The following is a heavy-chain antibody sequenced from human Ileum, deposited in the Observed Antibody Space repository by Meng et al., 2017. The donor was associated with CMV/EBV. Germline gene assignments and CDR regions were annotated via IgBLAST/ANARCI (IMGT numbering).Heavy chain of an antibody. D-gene: IGHD6-19*01. Sequence: QVPLQVPGPGLVKPSQTLSLTCTVSGGSLGGGYYWNWIRQPAGKGLEWIGRIYTSGSTNYNPSLKSRFTISVDTSKNQFSLNLTSVTAADTAVYYCARDSAWLIDQWGQGTLVTVSS. CDR2: IYTSGST. CDR3: ARDSAWLIDQ. CDR1: GGSLGGGYY. V-gene: IGHV4-61*02. J-gene: IGHJ4*02.